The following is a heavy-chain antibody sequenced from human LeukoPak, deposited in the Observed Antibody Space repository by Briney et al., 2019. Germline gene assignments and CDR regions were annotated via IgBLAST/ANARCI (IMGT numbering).Heavy chain of an antibody. CDR2: INADDGST. Sequence: GGSLRLPCAACGFTFWIYAMRWARQAPGKGVEWVSDINADDGSTYYADSVKGRFTISRDNSKSTLSLKLNSLRAEDTAVYYCAKDATRTSGWYYFDYWGQGTLVAVSS. D-gene: IGHD6-19*01. J-gene: IGHJ4*02. V-gene: IGHV3-23*01. CDR3: AKDATRTSGWYYFDY. CDR1: GFTFWIYA.